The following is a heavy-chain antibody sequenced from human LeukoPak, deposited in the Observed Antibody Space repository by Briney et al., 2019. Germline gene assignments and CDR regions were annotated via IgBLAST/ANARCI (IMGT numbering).Heavy chain of an antibody. D-gene: IGHD3-22*01. Sequence: GGSLRLSCAASGFTFSSYWMTWVRQAPGKGLEWAAHVKPDGSEKSYVDSVKGRFTISRDNAQDSLYLQMNSLRAEDTAVYYCARDRGYYVFDYWGQGTLVTVSS. J-gene: IGHJ4*02. CDR1: GFTFSSYW. CDR3: ARDRGYYVFDY. CDR2: VKPDGSEK. V-gene: IGHV3-7*01.